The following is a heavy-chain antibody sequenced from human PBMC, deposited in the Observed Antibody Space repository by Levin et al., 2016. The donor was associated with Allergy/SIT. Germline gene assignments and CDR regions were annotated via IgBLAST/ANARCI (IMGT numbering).Heavy chain of an antibody. Sequence: WVRQAPGQGLEWMGWISAYNGDIKYAQKFQGRVTMTTETSTSTAYMELRSLRSDDTAVYYCARERGEYNILTGFYVPLDYWGQGTLVTVSS. CDR3: ARERGEYNILTGFYVPLDY. CDR2: ISAYNGDI. J-gene: IGHJ4*02. V-gene: IGHV1-18*01. D-gene: IGHD3-9*01.